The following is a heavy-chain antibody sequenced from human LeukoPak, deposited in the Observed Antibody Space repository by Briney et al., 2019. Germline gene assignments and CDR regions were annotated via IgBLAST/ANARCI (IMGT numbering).Heavy chain of an antibody. D-gene: IGHD2-15*01. CDR2: IFGGGGT. J-gene: IGHJ6*02. V-gene: IGHV3-53*01. CDR3: VKDLGSAITSALALDV. Sequence: GGSLRLSCAAFGFTVSSNYMSWVRQAPGKGLEWVSVIFGGGGTYYGDSVRGRFTISRDNRKNLLHLQMNSLRPDDSAVYYCVKDLGSAITSALALDVWGQGTTVTVSS. CDR1: GFTVSSNY.